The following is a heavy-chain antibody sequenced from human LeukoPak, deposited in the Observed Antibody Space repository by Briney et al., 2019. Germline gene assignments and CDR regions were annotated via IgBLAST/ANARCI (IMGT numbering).Heavy chain of an antibody. V-gene: IGHV3-21*01. CDR1: GVTSSSYT. CDR3: ARDIATAGHSAIDY. D-gene: IGHD6-13*01. Sequence: GGSLRLSCAASGVTSSSYTMNSVRRAPGKGLGWGSSISSGSSYIYYADSVKGRFTISRDNAKNSLYLQMNSLRAEDTAVYYCARDIATAGHSAIDYWGQGTLVTVSS. CDR2: ISSGSSYI. J-gene: IGHJ4*02.